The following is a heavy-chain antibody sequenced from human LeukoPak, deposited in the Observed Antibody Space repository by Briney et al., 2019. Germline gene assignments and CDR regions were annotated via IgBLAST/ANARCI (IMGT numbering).Heavy chain of an antibody. CDR2: INANSGGT. J-gene: IGHJ6*03. Sequence: ASVKVSCKASGYIFTGYYLQWVRQAPGQGLESIGRINANSGGTNYAQKFQGRVTMTRDTSISTAYMELSRLRSDDTAVYYCAREGRFCSSTSCYYYYYYLDVWGKGTTVTVSS. CDR1: GYIFTGYY. D-gene: IGHD2-2*01. V-gene: IGHV1-2*06. CDR3: AREGRFCSSTSCYYYYYYLDV.